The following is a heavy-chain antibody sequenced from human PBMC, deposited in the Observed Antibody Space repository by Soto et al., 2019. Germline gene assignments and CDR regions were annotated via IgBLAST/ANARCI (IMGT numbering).Heavy chain of an antibody. D-gene: IGHD2-15*01. V-gene: IGHV3-72*01. CDR3: ARAAATVWYFDL. J-gene: IGHJ2*01. Sequence: EVQLVESGGGLVQPGGSLRLSCAASGFTFSDHYMDWVRQAPGKGLEWVGRIRNKANSYTTQYAASVKGRFTISRDDSKNSLYLQMNSLKTEDTAVYYCARAAATVWYFDLWGRGTLVTVSS. CDR1: GFTFSDHY. CDR2: IRNKANSYTT.